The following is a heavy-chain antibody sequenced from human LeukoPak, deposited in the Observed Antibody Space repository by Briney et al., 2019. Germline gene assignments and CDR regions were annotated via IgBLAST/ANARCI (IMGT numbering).Heavy chain of an antibody. CDR3: ARQRYCSSTSCYRHFDY. J-gene: IGHJ4*02. CDR1: GGSFSGYY. V-gene: IGHV4-34*01. Sequence: PSETLSLTCAVYGGSFSGYYWSWIRQPPGKGLEWIGEINHSGSTNYNPSLKSRVTISVDTSKNQFSLKLSSVTAADTAVYYCARQRYCSSTSCYRHFDYWGQGTLVTVSS. D-gene: IGHD2-2*01. CDR2: INHSGST.